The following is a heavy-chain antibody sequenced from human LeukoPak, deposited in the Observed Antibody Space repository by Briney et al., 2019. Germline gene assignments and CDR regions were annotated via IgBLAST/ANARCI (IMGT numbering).Heavy chain of an antibody. V-gene: IGHV4-31*03. J-gene: IGHJ4*02. CDR3: ARGNTIFGVVIKYYFDY. D-gene: IGHD3-3*01. Sequence: SSETLSLTCTVFGGSISSGGYYWSWIRQHPGKGLEWIGYIYYSGSTYYNPSLKSRVTISVDTSKNQFSLKLSSVTAADTAVYYCARGNTIFGVVIKYYFDYWGQGTLVTVSS. CDR2: IYYSGST. CDR1: GGSISSGGYY.